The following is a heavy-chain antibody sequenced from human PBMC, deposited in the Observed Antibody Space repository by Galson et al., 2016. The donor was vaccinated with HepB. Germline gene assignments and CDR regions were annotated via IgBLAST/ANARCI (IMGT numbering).Heavy chain of an antibody. CDR2: DSMDGRRK. Sequence: SLRLSCAASGFTFNKYGMHWVRQAPGTGLEWVAADSMDGRRKFYADSVKGRFTISRDNSNNMLFLLMSSLRPDDTAVYYCAKRHEYCPPVGCSVDYWGQGTLVSVST. CDR1: GFTFNKYG. J-gene: IGHJ4*02. CDR3: AKRHEYCPPVGCSVDY. V-gene: IGHV3-30*18. D-gene: IGHD2/OR15-2a*01.